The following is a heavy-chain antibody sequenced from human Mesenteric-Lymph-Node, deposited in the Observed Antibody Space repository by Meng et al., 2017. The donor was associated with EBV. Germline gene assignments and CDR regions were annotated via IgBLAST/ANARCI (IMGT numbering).Heavy chain of an antibody. Sequence: QVQLQQWGAGLLKPSETLSLTCAVYGGSFSDYYWNWIRQSPGKGLEWIGKINHSGSTNYNPSLKSRVTISVDTSKNQFSLKLNSVTAADTAVYFCARDGSTGWSVGWYFDLWGRGTLVTVSS. CDR1: GGSFSDYY. CDR2: INHSGST. D-gene: IGHD6-19*01. V-gene: IGHV4-34*01. CDR3: ARDGSTGWSVGWYFDL. J-gene: IGHJ2*01.